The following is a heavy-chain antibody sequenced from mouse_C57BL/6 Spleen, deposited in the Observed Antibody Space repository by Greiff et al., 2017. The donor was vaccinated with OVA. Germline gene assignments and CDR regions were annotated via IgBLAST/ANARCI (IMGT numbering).Heavy chain of an antibody. V-gene: IGHV5-16*01. Sequence: EVHLVESEGGLVQPGSSMKLSCTASGFTFSDYYMAWVRQVPEKGLEWVANINYDGSSTYYLDSLKSRFIISRDNAKNILYLQMSSLKSEDTATYYCARVYYDYDDGFLFFDYWGQGTTLTVSS. J-gene: IGHJ2*01. CDR1: GFTFSDYY. CDR3: ARVYYDYDDGFLFFDY. D-gene: IGHD2-4*01. CDR2: INYDGSST.